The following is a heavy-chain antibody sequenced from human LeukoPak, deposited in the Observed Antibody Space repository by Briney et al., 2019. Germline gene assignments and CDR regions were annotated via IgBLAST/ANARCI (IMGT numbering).Heavy chain of an antibody. J-gene: IGHJ4*02. V-gene: IGHV3-21*01. CDR2: ISTSSSSI. Sequence: GGSLRLSCTASGFTFSSYSMNWVRQAPGKGLEWVSSISTSSSSIYYADSVKGRFTISRDNAKNSLYLQMNSLRAEDTAVYYCARALVSGLTYYDDSSGYAFVYWCQGTLVTVSS. D-gene: IGHD3-22*01. CDR3: ARALVSGLTYYDDSSGYAFVY. CDR1: GFTFSSYS.